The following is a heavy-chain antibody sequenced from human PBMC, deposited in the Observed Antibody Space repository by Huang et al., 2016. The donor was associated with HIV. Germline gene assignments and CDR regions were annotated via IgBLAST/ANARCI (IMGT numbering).Heavy chain of an antibody. V-gene: IGHV3-33*08. Sequence: QVQLVESGGGVVQAGRSLRLSCAASGFTFSSYGMHWVRQAPGKGLEWVAVIWYDGSNKYYADSVKGRFTISRDNSKNTLYLQMNSLKTEDTAVYYCALKGDSSGWEYFRHWGQGTLVTVSS. CDR1: GFTFSSYG. J-gene: IGHJ1*01. CDR3: ALKGDSSGWEYFRH. CDR2: IWYDGSNK. D-gene: IGHD6-19*01.